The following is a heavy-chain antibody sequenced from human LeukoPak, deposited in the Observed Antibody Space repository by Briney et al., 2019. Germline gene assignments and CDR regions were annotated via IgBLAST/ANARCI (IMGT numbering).Heavy chain of an antibody. J-gene: IGHJ4*02. CDR1: GFTFSSSA. V-gene: IGHV3-23*01. CDR3: AKGSSSWYTQIEY. Sequence: GGSLRLSCAASGFTFSSSAMSWVRQAPGKGLEWVSGFSGSGGSTYYADSVKGRFTISRDNSKNTLYLQMNSLRAEDTAVYYYAKGSSSWYTQIEYWGQGTLVTVSS. CDR2: FSGSGGST. D-gene: IGHD6-13*01.